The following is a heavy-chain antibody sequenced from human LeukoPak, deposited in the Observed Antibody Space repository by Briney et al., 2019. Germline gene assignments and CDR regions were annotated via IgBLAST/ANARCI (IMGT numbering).Heavy chain of an antibody. CDR1: RGSMTYYY. V-gene: IGHV4-59*08. CDR3: ARQRRPSVDY. CDR2: IYYSGKS. J-gene: IGHJ4*02. Sequence: PSETLSLTCPATRGSMTYYYWTWFLQPSGKGLGWIWYIYYSGKSNHNPSPEICVTIPVYTSKSQFSPILRSVTPAATAVFYCARQRRPSVDYWGQGTLATVSS. D-gene: IGHD6-6*01.